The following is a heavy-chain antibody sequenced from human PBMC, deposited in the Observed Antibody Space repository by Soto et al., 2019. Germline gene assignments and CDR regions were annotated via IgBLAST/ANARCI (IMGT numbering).Heavy chain of an antibody. D-gene: IGHD4-17*01. CDR2: ISGSGGSI. Sequence: CLRLSCAASGFTFSSYAMSWVREAPGNGLEWVSAISGSGGSIGYADSVEGRFTISRDNAKNSLYLQMNSLRAEDTALYYCAKDIGDYGDYVFYFQHWGQGTLVTVSS. CDR1: GFTFSSYA. V-gene: IGHV3-9*01. J-gene: IGHJ1*01. CDR3: AKDIGDYGDYVFYFQH.